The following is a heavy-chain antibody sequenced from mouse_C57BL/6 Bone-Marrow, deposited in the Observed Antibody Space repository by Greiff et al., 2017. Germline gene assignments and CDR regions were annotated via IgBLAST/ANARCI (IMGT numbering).Heavy chain of an antibody. CDR1: GFTFSSYA. Sequence: EVQLVESGGGLVKPGGSLKLSCAASGFTFSSYAMSWVRQTPEKRLEWVATISDGGSYTYYPDNVKGRFTISRDNAKNNLYLQMSHLKSEDTAMYYCARDRYYGSSPDDWGQGTTLTVSS. CDR3: ARDRYYGSSPDD. D-gene: IGHD1-1*01. CDR2: ISDGGSYT. J-gene: IGHJ2*01. V-gene: IGHV5-4*01.